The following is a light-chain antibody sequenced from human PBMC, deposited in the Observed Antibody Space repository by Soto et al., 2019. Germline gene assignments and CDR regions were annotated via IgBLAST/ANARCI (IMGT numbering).Light chain of an antibody. CDR2: DVS. CDR3: SSYTSSSTRV. V-gene: IGLV2-14*01. CDR1: SRDVGGYNY. Sequence: QSALTQPASVSGSPGQSITISCTGTSRDVGGYNYVSWYQQHPGKAPKLMIYDVSNRPSGVSNRFSGSKSGNTASLTISGRQAEDEADYYCSSYTSSSTRVFGGGTKLTVL. J-gene: IGLJ2*01.